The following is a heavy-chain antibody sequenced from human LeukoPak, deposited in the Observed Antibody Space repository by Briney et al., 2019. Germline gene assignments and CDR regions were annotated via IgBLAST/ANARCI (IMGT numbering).Heavy chain of an antibody. CDR3: ARDGQRRDGYNYVDY. Sequence: WASVKVSCKASGYTFTGYYIHWVRQAPGQGLEWMGWINPTSGGTNYAQKFQGWVTMTRDTSISTAYMELSRLTSDDTAVYYCARDGQRRDGYNYVDYWGQGTLVTVSS. D-gene: IGHD5-24*01. J-gene: IGHJ4*02. CDR1: GYTFTGYY. V-gene: IGHV1-2*04. CDR2: INPTSGGT.